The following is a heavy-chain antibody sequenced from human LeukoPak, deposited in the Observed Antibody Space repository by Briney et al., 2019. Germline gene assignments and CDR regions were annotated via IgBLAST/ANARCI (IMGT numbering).Heavy chain of an antibody. CDR2: ISYDALNT. Sequence: GGSLRLSCAASGFTFSSYGMHWVRQAPGKGLEWVALISYDALNTYYADSLKGRFTISRDNSKHALYLQMDSLRAEDMAVYYCAKGHYDYVRGSYRYMKWGQGTLVTVSS. J-gene: IGHJ4*02. V-gene: IGHV3-30*18. CDR1: GFTFSSYG. CDR3: AKGHYDYVRGSYRYMK. D-gene: IGHD3-16*02.